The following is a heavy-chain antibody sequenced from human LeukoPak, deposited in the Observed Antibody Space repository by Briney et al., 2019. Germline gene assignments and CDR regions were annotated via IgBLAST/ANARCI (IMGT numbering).Heavy chain of an antibody. CDR1: GYTFTSYA. CDR2: INAGTGNT. J-gene: IGHJ4*02. CDR3: ATDPSSGSYSNPPVY. Sequence: ASVKVSCKASGYTFTSYAMHWVRQAPGQRLEWMGWINAGTGNTKYSQKFQGRVTMTEDTSTDTAYMELSSLRSEDTAVYYCATDPSSGSYSNPPVYWGQGTLVTVSS. V-gene: IGHV1-3*01. D-gene: IGHD3-10*01.